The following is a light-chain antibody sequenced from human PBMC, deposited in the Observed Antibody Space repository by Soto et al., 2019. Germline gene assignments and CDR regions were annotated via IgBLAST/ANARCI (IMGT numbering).Light chain of an antibody. CDR3: QQSYSTILT. J-gene: IGKJ4*01. CDR1: QSISSY. Sequence: DLQMTQSPCSLSASVGDRVTITCRASQSISSYLNWYQQKPGKAPKLLIYAASSLQSGVPSRFSGSGSGTDFTLTISSLQPEDFASYYCQQSYSTILTIGGGTKVEIK. CDR2: AAS. V-gene: IGKV1-39*01.